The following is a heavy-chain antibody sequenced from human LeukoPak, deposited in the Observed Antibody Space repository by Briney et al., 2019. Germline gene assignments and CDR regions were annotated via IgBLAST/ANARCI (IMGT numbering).Heavy chain of an antibody. V-gene: IGHV4-34*01. CDR3: ARDRLLKYYYGSRRGMDV. J-gene: IGHJ6*02. CDR1: GGSFSGYY. D-gene: IGHD3-10*01. Sequence: SETLSLTCAVYGGSFSGYYWSWIRQPPGKGLEWIGEINHSGSTNYNPSLKTRVTISVDTSKNQFSLKLSSVTAADTAVYYCARDRLLKYYYGSRRGMDVWGQGTTVTVSS. CDR2: INHSGST.